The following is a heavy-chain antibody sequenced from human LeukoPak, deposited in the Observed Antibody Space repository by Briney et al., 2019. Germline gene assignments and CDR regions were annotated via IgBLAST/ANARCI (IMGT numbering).Heavy chain of an antibody. J-gene: IGHJ4*02. CDR1: GFTFSSYS. V-gene: IGHV3-30*02. D-gene: IGHD1-1*01. Sequence: GGSLRLSCAASGFTFSSYSMNWVRQAPGKGLQWVAYIRYDGRNKYSADSVKGRFTIYRDNSKSTLYLQMNSLRPEDTAVYYCAKGGSNNWSFDDWGQGTLVTVSS. CDR3: AKGGSNNWSFDD. CDR2: IRYDGRNK.